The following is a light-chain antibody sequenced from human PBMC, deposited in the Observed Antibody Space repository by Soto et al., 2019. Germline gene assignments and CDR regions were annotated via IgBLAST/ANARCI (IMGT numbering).Light chain of an antibody. CDR1: QSSSTW. CDR2: KAS. Sequence: DIQMTQSPSTLSASVGDRVTITCRANQSSSTWWAWYQQEPGKAPKLLIYKASHLASWVPSRFSGIGSETDFTRTDSSLQPDDVATYYYQQYNSYSRTFGQGTKVEIK. CDR3: QQYNSYSRT. J-gene: IGKJ1*01. V-gene: IGKV1-5*03.